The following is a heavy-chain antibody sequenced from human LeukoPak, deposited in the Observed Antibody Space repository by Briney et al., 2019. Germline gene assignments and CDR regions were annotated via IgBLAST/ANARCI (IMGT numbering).Heavy chain of an antibody. CDR2: IQQYGTEK. CDR1: GFTFSAVW. CDR3: ARGGGPFDY. V-gene: IGHV3-7*01. Sequence: GGSLRLSCSASGFTFSAVWMSWVRQAPGKGLEWVANIQQYGTEKHYVDSVKGRFTIARDNAKNSLYLHMNSLRVEDTAVYYCARGGGPFDYWGQGTLVTVSS. D-gene: IGHD3-16*01. J-gene: IGHJ4*02.